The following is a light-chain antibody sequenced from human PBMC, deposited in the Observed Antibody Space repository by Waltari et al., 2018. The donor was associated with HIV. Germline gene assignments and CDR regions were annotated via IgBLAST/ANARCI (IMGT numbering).Light chain of an antibody. CDR3: QQYYTYPWT. V-gene: IGKV1-5*03. Sequence: DIQMTQSPSTLSASVRDSVTITCRASESVSSWLAWYQQKPGKAPKLLINKASSLGSGVPSRFSGSGSVTEFTLTISSLQPDDFATYYCQQYYTYPWTFGQGTKVEIK. CDR1: ESVSSW. J-gene: IGKJ1*01. CDR2: KAS.